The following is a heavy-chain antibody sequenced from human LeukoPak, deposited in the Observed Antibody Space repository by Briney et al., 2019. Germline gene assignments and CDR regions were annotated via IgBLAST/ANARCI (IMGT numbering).Heavy chain of an antibody. Sequence: ASVKVSCKASGYTFTNYDINWVRQATGQGLGWMGWMNPNSGDTGYAQKFQGRVTMTRDTSISTAYMELTSLTSDDTAIFCCARTGMGGNVWIDSWGQGTLVTVSS. CDR3: ARTGMGGNVWIDS. D-gene: IGHD1-26*01. J-gene: IGHJ5*01. CDR1: GYTFTNYD. V-gene: IGHV1-8*01. CDR2: MNPNSGDT.